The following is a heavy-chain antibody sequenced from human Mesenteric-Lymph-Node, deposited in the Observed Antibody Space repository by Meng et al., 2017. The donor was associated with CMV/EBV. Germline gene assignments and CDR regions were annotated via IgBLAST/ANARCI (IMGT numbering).Heavy chain of an antibody. CDR1: SIDHICYY. D-gene: IGHD4-17*01. CDR2: IHYTGNT. Sequence: SIDHICYYCGLVRPPPGAGLEWLGSIHYTGNTYYNPSLKRRVTISVTTTKNQFSLMLRSVTAANAAEYYFSRPSTVIAARAAFDLWGQGTMVTVSS. CDR3: SRPSTVIAARAAFDL. V-gene: IGHV4-39*07. J-gene: IGHJ3*01.